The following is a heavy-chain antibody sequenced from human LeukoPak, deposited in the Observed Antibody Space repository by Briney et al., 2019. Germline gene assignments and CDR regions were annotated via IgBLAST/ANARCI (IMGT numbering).Heavy chain of an antibody. D-gene: IGHD6-19*01. Sequence: SETLSLTCAVYGGSFSGYYWSWIRQPPGKGLEWIGEINHSGSTNYNPSLKSRVTISVDTSKNQFSLKLSSVTAADTAVYYCARGAGTSSFFDYWGQGTLSPSPQ. J-gene: IGHJ4*02. CDR3: ARGAGTSSFFDY. CDR2: INHSGST. V-gene: IGHV4-34*01. CDR1: GGSFSGYY.